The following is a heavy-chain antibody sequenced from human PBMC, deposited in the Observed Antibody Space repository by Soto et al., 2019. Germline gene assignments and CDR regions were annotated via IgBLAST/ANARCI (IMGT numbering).Heavy chain of an antibody. J-gene: IGHJ4*02. V-gene: IGHV2-5*02. CDR2: IYWDDDK. CDR3: AHLGIAVAGTPFDY. D-gene: IGHD6-19*01. CDR1: GFSLSTSGVG. Sequence: QITLKESGPTLVKPTQTLTLTCTFSGFSLSTSGVGVGWVRQPPGKALEWLALIYWDDDKRYSPSLKSRLTITKDTSKNQVVLTMTTMDPVDTATYYCAHLGIAVAGTPFDYWGQGTLVTVSS.